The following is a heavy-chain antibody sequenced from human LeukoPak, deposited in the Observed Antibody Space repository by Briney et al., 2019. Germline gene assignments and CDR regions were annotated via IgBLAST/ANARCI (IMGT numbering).Heavy chain of an antibody. Sequence: GGSLRLSCAASGFTFDDYGMSWVRQAPGKGLEWVSGINWNGGSTGYADSVKGRFTISRDNAKNSLYLQMNSLRAEDTALYHCARASIAVAGPGETTVRSAIFGYWGQGTLVTASS. CDR3: ARASIAVAGPGETTVRSAIFGY. J-gene: IGHJ4*02. CDR2: INWNGGST. D-gene: IGHD6-19*01. V-gene: IGHV3-20*01. CDR1: GFTFDDYG.